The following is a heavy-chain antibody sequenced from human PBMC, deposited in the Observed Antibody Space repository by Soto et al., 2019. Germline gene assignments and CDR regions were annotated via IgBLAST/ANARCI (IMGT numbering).Heavy chain of an antibody. CDR3: GRGASGSYRLDY. J-gene: IGHJ4*02. CDR1: GFTFSNYW. CDR2: INGDGTGT. D-gene: IGHD3-10*01. Sequence: EVQLVESGGGLVQPGGSLRLSCAASGFTFSNYWMHWVRQAQGKGLVWVSRINGDGTGTNYADSVKGQFTISRDNAKNTLYLQMNSLRAEDTAVYYCGRGASGSYRLDYWGQGTLVTVSS. V-gene: IGHV3-74*01.